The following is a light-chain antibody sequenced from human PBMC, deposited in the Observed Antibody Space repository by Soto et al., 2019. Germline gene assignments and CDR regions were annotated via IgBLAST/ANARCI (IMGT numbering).Light chain of an antibody. J-gene: IGKJ4*01. CDR3: QQLKSYPLT. V-gene: IGKV1-33*01. CDR2: HAS. Sequence: DIQMTQSPSSLSASIGDRVTITCQASQNITNNLSWYQQKPGKAPNLLIYHASKLAKGVTSRFSGSGSGTEFALTISSLQPEDSATYYCQQLKSYPLTFGGGTKVDNK. CDR1: QNITNN.